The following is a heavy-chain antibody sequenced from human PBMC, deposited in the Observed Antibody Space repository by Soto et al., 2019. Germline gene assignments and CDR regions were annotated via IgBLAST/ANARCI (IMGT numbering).Heavy chain of an antibody. Sequence: QVQLVQSGAEVKKPGSSVKVSCKASGGTFSSYAISWVRQAPGQGLEWMGGIIPIFGTANYAQKFRGRVTIPADESTRTADMELSSLRSEDTAVYYCALGEAATRGPRDWGQGTLVTVSS. CDR1: GGTFSSYA. D-gene: IGHD2-15*01. V-gene: IGHV1-69*01. J-gene: IGHJ4*02. CDR2: IIPIFGTA. CDR3: ALGEAATRGPRD.